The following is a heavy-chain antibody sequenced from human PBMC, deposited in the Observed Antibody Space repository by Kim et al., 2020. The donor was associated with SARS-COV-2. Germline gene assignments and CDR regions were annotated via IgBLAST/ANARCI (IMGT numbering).Heavy chain of an antibody. J-gene: IGHJ4*02. D-gene: IGHD3-3*01. CDR3: VKDDSVGDS. CDR2: GRAA. Sequence: GRAAFYADSVRGRFTISRDDAKNTVYLQMDNLRAEDTALYYCVKDDSVGDSWGQGTLVTVSA. V-gene: IGHV3-23*03.